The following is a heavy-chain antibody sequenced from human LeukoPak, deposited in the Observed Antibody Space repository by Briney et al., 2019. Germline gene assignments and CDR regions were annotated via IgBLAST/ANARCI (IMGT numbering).Heavy chain of an antibody. V-gene: IGHV1-8*01. CDR2: MNPNSGNT. D-gene: IGHD3-10*01. Sequence: GASVKVSCKASGYTFTSYDINWVRQATGQGLEWMGWMNPNSGNTGYAQKFQGRVAMTRNTSISTAYMELSSLRSEDTAVYYCARRYYGSGSYYIDYWGQGTLVTVSS. J-gene: IGHJ4*02. CDR1: GYTFTSYD. CDR3: ARRYYGSGSYYIDY.